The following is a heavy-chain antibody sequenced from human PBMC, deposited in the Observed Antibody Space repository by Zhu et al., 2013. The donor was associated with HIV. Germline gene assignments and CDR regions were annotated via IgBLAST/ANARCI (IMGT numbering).Heavy chain of an antibody. V-gene: IGHV1-8*01. CDR2: LNPHSGHS. CDR3: ARVRNSSSLHYYGMDV. D-gene: IGHD6-13*01. J-gene: IGHJ6*02. Sequence: QVQLVQSGAEVKKPGSSLKVSCKTSGGALSSYAISWVRQAPGQGLEWMGWLNPHSGHSGYAQKFQGRVTMTMNSSISTVYMEVSSLRSEDTAVYYCARVRNSSSLHYYGMDVWGQGTAITVTS. CDR1: GGALSSYA.